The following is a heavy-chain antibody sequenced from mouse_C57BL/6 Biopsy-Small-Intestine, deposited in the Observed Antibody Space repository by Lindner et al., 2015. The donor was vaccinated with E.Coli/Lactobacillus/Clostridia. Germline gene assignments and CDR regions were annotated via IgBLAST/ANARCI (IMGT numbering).Heavy chain of an antibody. J-gene: IGHJ2*01. Sequence: VQLQESGAELVRPGASVKLSCTASGFNIKDAYMHWVKQRPERGLEWIGRIDPANGNTKYAPKFQDKATITADTSSNTAYLQLSSLTSEDTAVYYCASVYYGNLYFDYWGQGTTLTVSS. D-gene: IGHD2-1*01. CDR1: GFNIKDAY. CDR2: IDPANGNT. CDR3: ASVYYGNLYFDY. V-gene: IGHV14-3*01.